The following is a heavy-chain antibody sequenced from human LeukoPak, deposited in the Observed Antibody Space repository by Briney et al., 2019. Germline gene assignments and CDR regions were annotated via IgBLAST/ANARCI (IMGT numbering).Heavy chain of an antibody. CDR2: IIPMFGTA. CDR3: ARVYHSGGGYCSSTSCYYYYGMDV. CDR1: GGTFSSYA. V-gene: IGHV1-69*13. J-gene: IGHJ6*02. D-gene: IGHD2-2*01. Sequence: GASVKVSCEASGGTFSSYAISWVRQAPGQGLEWMGGIIPMFGTANYAQKFQGRVTITADESTSTAYMELSSLRSEDTAVYYCARVYHSGGGYCSSTSCYYYYGMDVWGQGTTVTVSS.